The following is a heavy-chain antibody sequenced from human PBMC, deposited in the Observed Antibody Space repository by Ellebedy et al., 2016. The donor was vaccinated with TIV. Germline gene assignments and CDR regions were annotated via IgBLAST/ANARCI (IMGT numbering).Heavy chain of an antibody. D-gene: IGHD2-15*01. V-gene: IGHV4-59*01. J-gene: IGHJ4*02. Sequence: SETLSLXCTVSGGSISSYYWSWIRQPPGKGLEWIGYIYNSGTTNYNPSLKSRVTISVDTSENQFSLKLNSVTAADTAVYYCARIGSYSVRDWGQGTLVTVSS. CDR1: GGSISSYY. CDR2: IYNSGTT. CDR3: ARIGSYSVRD.